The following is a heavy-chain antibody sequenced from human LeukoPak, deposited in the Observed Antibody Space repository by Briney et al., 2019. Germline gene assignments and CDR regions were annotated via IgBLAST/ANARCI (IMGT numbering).Heavy chain of an antibody. V-gene: IGHV3-7*03. J-gene: IGHJ4*02. CDR3: ARLSTSGYCSSTSCYEKFFDY. CDR1: GFTFSSYA. CDR2: IKQDGSEK. D-gene: IGHD2-2*01. Sequence: PGRSLRLSCAASGFTFSSYAMHWVRQAPGKGLEWVANIKQDGSEKYYVDSVKGRFTISRDNAKNSLYLQMNSLRAEDTAVYYCARLSTSGYCSSTSCYEKFFDYWGQGTLVTVSS.